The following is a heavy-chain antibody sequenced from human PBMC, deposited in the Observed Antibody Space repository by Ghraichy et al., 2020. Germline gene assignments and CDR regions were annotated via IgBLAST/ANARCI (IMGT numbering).Heavy chain of an antibody. CDR2: IYYSGST. D-gene: IGHD3-10*01. CDR1: GGSISSYY. J-gene: IGHJ4*02. Sequence: SETLSLTCTVSGGSISSYYWSWIRQPPGKGLEWIGYIYYSGSTNYNPALKCRVTISVDTSKNQFSLKLSSVIAADTAVYYCARRGYYGSGSYLNWGQGTLVTVSS. CDR3: ARRGYYGSGSYLN. V-gene: IGHV4-59*08.